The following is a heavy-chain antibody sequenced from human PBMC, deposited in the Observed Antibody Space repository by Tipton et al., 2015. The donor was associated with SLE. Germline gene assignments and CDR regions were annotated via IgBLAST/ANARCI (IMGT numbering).Heavy chain of an antibody. Sequence: GSLRLSCAASGFTFRYYGMHWVRQVPGKGLEWVAFIRYDGNNKYYADSVKGRFTISRDNSKNTLYLQMNSLRPEDTAVYYCGKEKPGIATPTDYYYGMDVWGQGTTVTVSS. CDR3: GKEKPGIATPTDYYYGMDV. CDR1: GFTFRYYG. V-gene: IGHV3-30*02. J-gene: IGHJ6*02. D-gene: IGHD6-13*01. CDR2: IRYDGNNK.